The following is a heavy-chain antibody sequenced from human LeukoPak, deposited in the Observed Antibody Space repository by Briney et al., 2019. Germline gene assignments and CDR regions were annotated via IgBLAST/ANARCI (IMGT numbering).Heavy chain of an antibody. CDR2: IYYSGST. D-gene: IGHD1-26*01. V-gene: IGHV4-59*01. CDR3: ARDMGEWDAFDI. CDR1: GGSISSYY. J-gene: IGHJ3*02. Sequence: PSETLSLTCTVSGGSISSYYWSWIGQPPGKGLEWIGYIYYSGSTNYNPSLKSRVTISVDTSKNQFSLKLSSVTAADTAVYYCARDMGEWDAFDIWGQGTMVTVSS.